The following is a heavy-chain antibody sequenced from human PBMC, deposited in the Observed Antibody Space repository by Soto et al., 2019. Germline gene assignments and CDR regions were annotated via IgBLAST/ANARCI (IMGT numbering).Heavy chain of an antibody. Sequence: QVQLVQSGAEVKKPGSSVKVSCKASGGTFSSYAISWVRQAPGQGLEWMGGIIPIFGTANYAQKFQGRVTITADKSTSTACMELSSLRSEDAVVYYCARDTDIVVVTAATSQSHWLDPWGQGTLVTVSS. CDR1: GGTFSSYA. CDR2: IIPIFGTA. V-gene: IGHV1-69*06. J-gene: IGHJ5*02. D-gene: IGHD2-2*01. CDR3: ARDTDIVVVTAATSQSHWLDP.